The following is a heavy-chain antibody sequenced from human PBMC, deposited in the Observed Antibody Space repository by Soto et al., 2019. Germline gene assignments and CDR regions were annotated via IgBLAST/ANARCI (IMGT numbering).Heavy chain of an antibody. V-gene: IGHV3-23*01. D-gene: IGHD3-3*01. CDR1: GFSFSDYA. J-gene: IGHJ4*01. CDR3: AKGRAITVYGVDILFDY. Sequence: EVQLLEAGGGLGQPGGSLRLSCKAPGFSFSDYAMTWVRQAPGKGLEWVSVISGSGDNTFYAASVKGRFAISRDNSKNVLYLQMNSLSADDAAVYFCAKGRAITVYGVDILFDYWGLGTLVTVSS. CDR2: ISGSGDNT.